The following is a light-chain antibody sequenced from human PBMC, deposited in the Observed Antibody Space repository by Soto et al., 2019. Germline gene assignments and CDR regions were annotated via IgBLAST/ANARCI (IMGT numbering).Light chain of an antibody. CDR1: QGISNY. V-gene: IGKV1-27*01. CDR2: AAS. Sequence: DIKMTQSPSSLSASVGDRVTITCRASQGISNYLAWYQQKPGKVPKLLIYAASTLQSGVPPRFSGSGSGTDFALTISSLQPEDVATYYCQKYNGAPWTFGQGTKVEIE. J-gene: IGKJ1*01. CDR3: QKYNGAPWT.